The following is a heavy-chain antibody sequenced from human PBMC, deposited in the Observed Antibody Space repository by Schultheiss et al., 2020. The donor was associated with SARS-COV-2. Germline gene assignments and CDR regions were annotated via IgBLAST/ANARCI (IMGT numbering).Heavy chain of an antibody. CDR3: ARDGIAARAGMDV. D-gene: IGHD6-25*01. J-gene: IGHJ6*02. CDR2: IIPIFGTA. CDR1: GGTFSSYA. V-gene: IGHV1-69*06. Sequence: SVKVSCKASGGTFSSYAISWVRQAPGQGLEWMGGIIPIFGTANYARKFQGRVTITADKSTSTAYMELSSLRSEDTAVYYCARDGIAARAGMDVWGQGTTVTVSS.